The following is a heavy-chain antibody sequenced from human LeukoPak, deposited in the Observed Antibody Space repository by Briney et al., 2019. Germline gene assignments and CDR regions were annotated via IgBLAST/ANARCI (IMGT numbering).Heavy chain of an antibody. D-gene: IGHD6-13*01. CDR2: ITGSGDYT. CDR1: GFTFSISA. Sequence: GSLRLSCAASGFTFSISAMGWVRHAPGKGLEWGSSITGSGDYTYYADSVKGRFTISRDNSRNTLYLQMNSLRAEDTAVYYCVRHSIAAAGIPCDYWGEGTLVTVSS. J-gene: IGHJ4*02. V-gene: IGHV3-23*01. CDR3: VRHSIAAAGIPCDY.